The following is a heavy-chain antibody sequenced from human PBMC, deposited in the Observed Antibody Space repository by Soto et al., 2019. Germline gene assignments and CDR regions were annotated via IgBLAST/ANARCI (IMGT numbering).Heavy chain of an antibody. Sequence: ASVKVSCKASGYTFTSYAMHWVRQAPGQRLEWMGWINAGNGNTKYSQKFQGRVTTTRDTSASTAYMELSSLRSEDTAVYYCARAGIRGYSYGNYYYMDVWGKGTTVTVSS. CDR3: ARAGIRGYSYGNYYYMDV. CDR1: GYTFTSYA. V-gene: IGHV1-3*01. D-gene: IGHD5-18*01. J-gene: IGHJ6*03. CDR2: INAGNGNT.